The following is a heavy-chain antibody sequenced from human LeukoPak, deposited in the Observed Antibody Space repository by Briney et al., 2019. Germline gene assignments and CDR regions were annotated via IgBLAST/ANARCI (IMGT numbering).Heavy chain of an antibody. CDR1: GGSFSGYY. J-gene: IGHJ4*02. Sequence: SETLSLTCAVYGGSFSGYYWSWIRQPPGKGLEWIGEINHSGSTYYNPSLKSRVTISVDTSKNQFSLKLSSVTAADTAVYYCARRGGGYCSSTSCRRNPAFDYWGQGTLVTVSS. V-gene: IGHV4-34*01. CDR2: INHSGST. D-gene: IGHD2-2*01. CDR3: ARRGGGYCSSTSCRRNPAFDY.